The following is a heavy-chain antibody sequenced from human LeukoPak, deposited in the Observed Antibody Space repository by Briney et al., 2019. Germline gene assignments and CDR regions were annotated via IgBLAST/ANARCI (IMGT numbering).Heavy chain of an antibody. V-gene: IGHV4-31*03. CDR3: ARGGTTVTGFDP. CDR1: GGSISSGGYY. CDR2: IYYSGST. D-gene: IGHD4-17*01. J-gene: IGHJ5*02. Sequence: PSQTRSLTCTVSGGSISSGGYYWSWIRQHPGKGLEWIGYIYYSGSTYYNPSLKSRVTISVDTSKNQFSLKLSSVTAADTAVYYCARGGTTVTGFDPWGQGTLVTVSS.